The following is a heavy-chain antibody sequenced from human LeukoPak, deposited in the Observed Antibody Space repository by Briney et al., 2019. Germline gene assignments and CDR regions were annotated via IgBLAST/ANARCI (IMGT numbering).Heavy chain of an antibody. Sequence: ASVKVSCKASGYTFTSYYMHWVRQAPGQGLEWMGIINPSGGSTSYAQKFQGRVTMTEDTSTDTAYMELSSLRSEDTAVYYCATAGWELLTWGFDPWGQGTLVTVSS. CDR1: GYTFTSYY. D-gene: IGHD1-26*01. J-gene: IGHJ5*02. CDR2: INPSGGST. CDR3: ATAGWELLTWGFDP. V-gene: IGHV1-46*01.